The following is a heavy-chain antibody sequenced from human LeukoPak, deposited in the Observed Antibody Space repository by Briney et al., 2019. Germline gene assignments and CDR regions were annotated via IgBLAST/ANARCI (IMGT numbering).Heavy chain of an antibody. CDR1: GDSVSCNSAA. CDR3: SRDQIVSSGYWFDP. Sequence: SQTLSLACAISGDSVSCNSAAWNWIRQSPSRGLEWLGRTYYRSKWYNDYAVSVKSRITINPDTSKNQFSLQLNSVTPEDTAVYYCSRDQIVSSGYWFDPWGQGTLDTVSS. J-gene: IGHJ5*02. CDR2: TYYRSKWYN. V-gene: IGHV6-1*01. D-gene: IGHD3-10*02.